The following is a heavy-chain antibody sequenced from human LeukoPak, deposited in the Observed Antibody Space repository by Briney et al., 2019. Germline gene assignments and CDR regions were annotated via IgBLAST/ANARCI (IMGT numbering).Heavy chain of an antibody. D-gene: IGHD6-6*01. CDR1: GYTFTSYY. CDR2: INPSGGST. J-gene: IGHJ4*02. Sequence: ASVKVSCKASGYTFTSYYMHWVRQAPGQGLEWMGIINPSGGSTSYAQKFQGRVTMTRDTSTSTVYMELSSLRSEDTAVYYCARGEWRGSSSSELRIDYWGQGTLVTVSS. V-gene: IGHV1-46*01. CDR3: ARGEWRGSSSSELRIDY.